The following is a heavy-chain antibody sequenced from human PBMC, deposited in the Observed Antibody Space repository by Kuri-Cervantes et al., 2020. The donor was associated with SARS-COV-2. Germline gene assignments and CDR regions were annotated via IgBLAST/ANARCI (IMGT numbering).Heavy chain of an antibody. J-gene: IGHJ6*02. V-gene: IGHV1-2*06. CDR1: GYTFTGYY. Sequence: ASVKVSCKASGYTFTGYYMHWVRQAPGQGLEWMGRINPNSGGTNYAQKFQGRVTMTRDTSISTAYMGLSRLRSDDTAMYYCARALIAVAGKNYYGMDVWGQGTTVTVSS. CDR3: ARALIAVAGKNYYGMDV. D-gene: IGHD6-19*01. CDR2: INPNSGGT.